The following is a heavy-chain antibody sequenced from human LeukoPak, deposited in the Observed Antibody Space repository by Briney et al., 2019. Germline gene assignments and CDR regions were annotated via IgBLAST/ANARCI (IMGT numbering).Heavy chain of an antibody. Sequence: TSETLSLTCTVSGXSISSYYWSWIRQPAGKGLEWIGRIFSSGITKYNPSLKSRVTMSVDTSKNQFSLRLSSVTAADTAVYYCARDAPYGDFWFDPWGQGTLVTVSS. CDR2: IFSSGIT. J-gene: IGHJ5*02. CDR1: GXSISSYY. D-gene: IGHD4-17*01. CDR3: ARDAPYGDFWFDP. V-gene: IGHV4-4*07.